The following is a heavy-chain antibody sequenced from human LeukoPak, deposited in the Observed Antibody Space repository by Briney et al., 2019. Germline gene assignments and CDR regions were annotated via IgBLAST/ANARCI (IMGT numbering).Heavy chain of an antibody. CDR2: ISAGGGNT. D-gene: IGHD6-13*01. Sequence: SGGSLRLSCAASGFTFSNYAMSWVRQAPGKGLEWVSVISAGGGNTYYAGSVKGRFTISRDNSKNTLYLQMNSLRAEDTAVYYCASPLYSSSWYILGYWGQGTLVTVSS. V-gene: IGHV3-23*01. CDR1: GFTFSNYA. CDR3: ASPLYSSSWYILGY. J-gene: IGHJ4*02.